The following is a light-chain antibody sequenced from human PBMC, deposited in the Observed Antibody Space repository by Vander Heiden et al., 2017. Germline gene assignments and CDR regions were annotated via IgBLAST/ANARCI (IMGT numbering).Light chain of an antibody. CDR1: QSVLYSSNNKNY. V-gene: IGKV4-1*01. CDR3: QQYYSTPLT. CDR2: WAS. J-gene: IGKJ4*01. Sequence: DIVMTQSPDSLAVSLGARATINCKSSQSVLYSSNNKNYLAWYQQKPGQPPKLLIYWASTRESVVPDRFSGSGSGTDFTLTISSLQAEDVAVYYCQQYYSTPLTFGGGTKVEIK.